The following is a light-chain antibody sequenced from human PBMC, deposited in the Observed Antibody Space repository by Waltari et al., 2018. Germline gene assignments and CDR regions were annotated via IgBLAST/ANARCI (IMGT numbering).Light chain of an antibody. CDR2: QDN. CDR3: CSYAGSTTLI. J-gene: IGLJ2*01. V-gene: IGLV3-1*01. CDR1: KLGSKY. Sequence: SFELTQSPSVSVSLGQTATITCAGDKLGSKYVSWYKQKPGQSPVLVVYQDNRRPSWVPGRFSGPNSDNTASLTISGLQAEDEADYYCCSYAGSTTLIFGGGTKLTVL.